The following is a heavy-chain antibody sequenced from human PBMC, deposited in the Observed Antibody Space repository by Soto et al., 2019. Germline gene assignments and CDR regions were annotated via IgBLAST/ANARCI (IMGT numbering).Heavy chain of an antibody. CDR1: GGSFSGYY. J-gene: IGHJ6*03. CDR3: ARERYCSSTSCYSPPYYYYDYMDV. CDR2: INHSGST. Sequence: QVQLQQWGAGLLKPSETLSLTCAVYGGSFSGYYWSWIRQPPGKGLEWIGEINHSGSTNYNPSLKSRVTISVDTSKNQFSLKLRAVTAADTAVYYCARERYCSSTSCYSPPYYYYDYMDVWGKGTTVTVSS. V-gene: IGHV4-34*01. D-gene: IGHD2-2*01.